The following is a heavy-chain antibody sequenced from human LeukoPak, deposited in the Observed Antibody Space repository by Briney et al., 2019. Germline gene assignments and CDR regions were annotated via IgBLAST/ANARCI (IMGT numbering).Heavy chain of an antibody. CDR1: GFTFSSYN. CDR2: ISSTSYI. CDR3: AKDFFLQQQLVPDY. V-gene: IGHV3-21*01. J-gene: IGHJ4*02. Sequence: GGFLRLSCAASGFTFSSYNMNWVRQAPGKGLEWVSSISSTSYINYADSVKGRFTISRDKAKNSLYLQMNSLRAEDTAVYYCAKDFFLQQQLVPDYWGQGTLVTVSS. D-gene: IGHD6-13*01.